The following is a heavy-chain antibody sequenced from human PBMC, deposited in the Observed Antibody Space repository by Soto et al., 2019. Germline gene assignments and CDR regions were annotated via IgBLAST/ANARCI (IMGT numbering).Heavy chain of an antibody. CDR1: GYTFTSYA. D-gene: IGHD3-22*01. CDR3: AVYYYDSSGYYLQTDYYYYGMDV. V-gene: IGHV1-3*01. CDR2: INAGNGNT. J-gene: IGHJ6*02. Sequence: GASVKVSFKASGYTFTSYAMHWVRQAPGQRLEWMGWINAGNGNTKYSQKFQGRVTITRDTSASTAYMELSSLRSEDTAVYYCAVYYYDSSGYYLQTDYYYYGMDVWGQGTTVTVSS.